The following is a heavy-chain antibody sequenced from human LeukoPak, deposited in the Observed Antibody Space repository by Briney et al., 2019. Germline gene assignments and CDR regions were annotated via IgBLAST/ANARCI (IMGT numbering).Heavy chain of an antibody. V-gene: IGHV3-9*01. CDR3: ARQWLING. CDR2: ISWNSDMI. CDR1: GFTFDDYA. Sequence: GGSLRLSCAASGFTFDDYAMHWVRQAPGKGLEWVSGISWNSDMIGYADSVKGRFTISRDNSKNTLYLQMNSLRAEDTAVYYCARQWLINGWGQGILVTVSS. D-gene: IGHD6-19*01. J-gene: IGHJ4*02.